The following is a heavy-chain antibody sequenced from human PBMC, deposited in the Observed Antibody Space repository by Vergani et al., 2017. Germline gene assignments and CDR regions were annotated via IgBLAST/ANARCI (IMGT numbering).Heavy chain of an antibody. Sequence: QLQLQESGPGLVKPSETLSLTCTVSGGSISSSTYSWGWFRQPPGKGLEGIGSIYYSGSTYYNPSLKSRVTISVDTSKNQISLRLSSVTAADTAVYYCASLATVTTYFDCWGQGTLVAVSS. CDR3: ASLATVTTYFDC. D-gene: IGHD4-11*01. CDR1: GGSISSSTYS. CDR2: IYYSGST. J-gene: IGHJ4*02. V-gene: IGHV4-39*07.